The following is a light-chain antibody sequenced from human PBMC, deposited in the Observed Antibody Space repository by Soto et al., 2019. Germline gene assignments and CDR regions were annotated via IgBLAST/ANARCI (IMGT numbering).Light chain of an antibody. CDR2: GAS. J-gene: IGKJ5*01. V-gene: IGKV3-15*01. CDR3: QQYNDWPPIT. Sequence: QTPGTLALTPRERATLSCGASQSVSSSYLAWYQQKPGQAPRLLIYGASTRATGIPARFSGSGSGTEFTLTISSLQSEDFAVYYCQQYNDWPPITFGQGTRLEIK. CDR1: QSVSSSY.